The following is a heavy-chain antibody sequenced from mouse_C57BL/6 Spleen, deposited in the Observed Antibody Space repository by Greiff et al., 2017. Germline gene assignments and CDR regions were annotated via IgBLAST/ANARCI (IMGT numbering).Heavy chain of an antibody. CDR2: IYPGNSDT. CDR1: GYTFTSYW. Sequence: VHVKQSGTVLARPGASVKMSCKTSGYTFTSYWMHWVKQRPGQGLEWIGAIYPGNSDTSYNQKFKGKAKLTAVTSASTAYMELSSLTNEDSAVYYCTSPTAQAAWFAYWGQGTLVTVSA. CDR3: TSPTAQAAWFAY. J-gene: IGHJ3*01. D-gene: IGHD3-2*02. V-gene: IGHV1-5*01.